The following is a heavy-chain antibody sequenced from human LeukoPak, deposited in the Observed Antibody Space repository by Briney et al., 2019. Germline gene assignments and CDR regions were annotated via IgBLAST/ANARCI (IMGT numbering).Heavy chain of an antibody. CDR3: ARSEYSSSIQH. J-gene: IGHJ1*01. Sequence: GGSLRLSCAASGFTFSSYGMHWVRQAPGKGLEWVAVISYDGSNKYYADSVKGRFTISRDNAKNSLYLQMNSLRAEDTAVYYCARSEYSSSIQHWGQGTLVTVSS. V-gene: IGHV3-30*03. CDR1: GFTFSSYG. D-gene: IGHD6-6*01. CDR2: ISYDGSNK.